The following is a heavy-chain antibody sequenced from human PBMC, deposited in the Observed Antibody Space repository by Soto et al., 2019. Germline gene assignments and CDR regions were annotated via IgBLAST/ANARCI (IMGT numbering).Heavy chain of an antibody. V-gene: IGHV4-4*07. CDR3: ARERITMVRGVICWFDP. J-gene: IGHJ5*02. CDR2: IYTSGST. D-gene: IGHD3-10*01. CDR1: GGSISSYY. Sequence: SETLPLTCTVSGGSISSYYWSWIRQPAGKGLEWIGRIYTSGSTNYNPSLKSRVTMSVDTSKNQFSLKLSSVTAADTAVYYCARERITMVRGVICWFDPWGQGTLVTVSS.